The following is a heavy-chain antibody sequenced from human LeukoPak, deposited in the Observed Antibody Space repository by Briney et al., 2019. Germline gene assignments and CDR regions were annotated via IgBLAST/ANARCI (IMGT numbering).Heavy chain of an antibody. V-gene: IGHV4-39*01. J-gene: IGHJ4*02. D-gene: IGHD3-22*01. CDR2: IYYSGST. Sequence: GSLRLSCAASGFTFSSYWMHWVRQAPGKGLEWIGSIYYSGSTYYNPSLKSRVTISVDTSKNQFSLKLSSVTAADTAVYYCARHGLPNSSGYYQYYFDYWGQGTLVTVSS. CDR3: ARHGLPNSSGYYQYYFDY. CDR1: GFTFSSYW.